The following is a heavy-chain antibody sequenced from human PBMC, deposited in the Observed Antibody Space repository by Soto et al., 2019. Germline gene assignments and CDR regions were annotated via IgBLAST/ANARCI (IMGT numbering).Heavy chain of an antibody. CDR1: GGSFSGYC. V-gene: IGHV4-34*01. CDR2: INHSGST. CDR3: ARGENTLAY. J-gene: IGHJ4*02. D-gene: IGHD6-6*01. Sequence: SETLSLTCSVYGGSFSGYCWSWIRQPPGKGLEWIGEINHSGSTNYNPSLKSRVTISVDTSKNQFSLKLSSVTAADTAVYYCARGENTLAYCGKGTLVTVA.